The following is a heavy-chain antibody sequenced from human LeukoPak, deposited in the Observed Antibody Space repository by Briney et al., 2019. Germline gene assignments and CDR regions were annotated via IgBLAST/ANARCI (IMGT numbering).Heavy chain of an antibody. CDR2: INPNSGGT. D-gene: IGHD3-22*01. J-gene: IGHJ4*02. Sequence: ASVKLSCKASGYTFTGYYMHWVRQAPGQGLEWVRCINPNSGGTNYAQKFQGRVTMTRDTSISTAYMELSSLRSDDTAVYYCARDQYYYDSSGYYYVDYWGQGTLVTVSS. CDR3: ARDQYYYDSSGYYYVDY. CDR1: GYTFTGYY. V-gene: IGHV1-2*02.